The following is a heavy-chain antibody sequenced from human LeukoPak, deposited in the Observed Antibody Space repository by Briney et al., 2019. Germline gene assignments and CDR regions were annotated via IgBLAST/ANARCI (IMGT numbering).Heavy chain of an antibody. CDR1: GFTFSSYA. V-gene: IGHV3-23*01. CDR2: ISGSGGST. Sequence: QPGGSLRLSCAASGFTFSSYAMSWVRQAPGKGLEWVSAISGSGGSTYYADSVKGRFTISRDNYKNTLYLQMNSLRAEDTAVYYCAKVYRQSTEYSSSWYSFDYWGQGTLVTVSS. CDR3: AKVYRQSTEYSSSWYSFDY. D-gene: IGHD6-13*01. J-gene: IGHJ4*02.